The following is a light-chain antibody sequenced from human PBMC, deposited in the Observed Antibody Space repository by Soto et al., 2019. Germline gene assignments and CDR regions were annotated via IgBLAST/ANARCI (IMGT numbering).Light chain of an antibody. CDR3: QQYSNSSIT. V-gene: IGKV1-5*01. CDR2: DAS. J-gene: IGKJ5*01. CDR1: QTISSW. Sequence: DIQMTQAPSTLSASEGDRVTITCRASQTISSWLAWYQQKPGKAPNLLIYDASTLDRGVPARFSGTGSGTEFTLTIGSLQPDDFATYYCQQYSNSSITFGQGTRLEIK.